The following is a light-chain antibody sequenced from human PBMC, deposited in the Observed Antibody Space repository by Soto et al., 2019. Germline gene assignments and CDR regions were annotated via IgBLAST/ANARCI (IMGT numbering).Light chain of an antibody. J-gene: IGKJ1*01. Sequence: DIQMTQSPSSLSASVGDRVTITCRASQSISNLLNWYQHKPGKAPKLLIYGTSTLQSGVPSRFSGSGSGTDFTLTISSLQREDFATYYCQQSYSSSWTCGQGTKVEIK. CDR1: QSISNL. CDR2: GTS. CDR3: QQSYSSSWT. V-gene: IGKV1-39*01.